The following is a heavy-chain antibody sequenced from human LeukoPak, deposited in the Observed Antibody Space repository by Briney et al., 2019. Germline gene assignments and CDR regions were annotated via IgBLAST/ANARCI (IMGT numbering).Heavy chain of an antibody. CDR1: GFTFSGSA. J-gene: IGHJ4*02. CDR3: TRPLDDYGDY. Sequence: PGGSLRLSCAASGFTFSGSAMHWVRQASGKGLEWVGRIRSKANSYATAYAASVKGRFTISRDDSKNTAYLQMNSLKTEDTAVYYCTRPLDDYGDYRGQGTLVTVSS. CDR2: IRSKANSYAT. V-gene: IGHV3-73*01.